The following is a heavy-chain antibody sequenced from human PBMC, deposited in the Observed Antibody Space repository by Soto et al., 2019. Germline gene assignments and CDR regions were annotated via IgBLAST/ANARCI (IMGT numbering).Heavy chain of an antibody. CDR1: GFTFSSYA. CDR3: AKSSRSDEIVVVPATVYYYYYYGMDV. CDR2: ISGSGGST. D-gene: IGHD2-2*01. Sequence: GGSLRLSCAASGFTFSSYAMSWVRQAPGKGLEWVSAISGSGGSTYYADSVKGRFTISRDNSKNTLYLQMNSLRAEDTAVYYCAKSSRSDEIVVVPATVYYYYYYGMDVWGQGTTVTVSS. J-gene: IGHJ6*02. V-gene: IGHV3-23*01.